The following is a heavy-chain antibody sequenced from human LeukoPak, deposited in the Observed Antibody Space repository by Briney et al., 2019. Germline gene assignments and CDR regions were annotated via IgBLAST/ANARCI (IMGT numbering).Heavy chain of an antibody. J-gene: IGHJ4*02. Sequence: PGGSLRLSCAASGFTFSNYGMHWVRQSPGKGLEWVAVIWYDGSNKYYADSVKGRFTISRDNSKNTVYLQMNSLRAEDTAVYYCAGDSRAYGDYVFDYWGPGTLVTVSS. D-gene: IGHD4-17*01. CDR3: AGDSRAYGDYVFDY. CDR1: GFTFSNYG. V-gene: IGHV3-33*01. CDR2: IWYDGSNK.